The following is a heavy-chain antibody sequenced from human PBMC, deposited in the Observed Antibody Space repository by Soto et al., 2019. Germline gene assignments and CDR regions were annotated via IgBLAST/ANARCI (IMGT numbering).Heavy chain of an antibody. D-gene: IGHD3-3*01. Sequence: ASVKVSCKASGYTFTSYDINWVRQATGQGLEWMGWMDPNSGNTGYAQKFQGRVTMTRNTSISTAYMELSSLRSEDTAVYYCARGAGITYYDFWSGYNPTYGMDVWG. CDR3: ARGAGITYYDFWSGYNPTYGMDV. J-gene: IGHJ6*02. V-gene: IGHV1-8*01. CDR1: GYTFTSYD. CDR2: MDPNSGNT.